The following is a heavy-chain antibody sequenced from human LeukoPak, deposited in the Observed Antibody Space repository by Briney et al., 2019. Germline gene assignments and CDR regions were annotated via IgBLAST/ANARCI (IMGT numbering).Heavy chain of an antibody. CDR2: ISGSGGST. CDR3: AKRGGSLYYFDY. J-gene: IGHJ4*02. CDR1: GFTFSSYA. D-gene: IGHD3-10*01. Sequence: GSLLLSCAASGFTFSSYAMSWVRQAPGKGLEWVSAISGSGGSTYYADSVKGRFTISRDNSKNTLYLQMNSLRAEDTAVYYCAKRGGSLYYFDYWGQGTLVTVSS. V-gene: IGHV3-23*01.